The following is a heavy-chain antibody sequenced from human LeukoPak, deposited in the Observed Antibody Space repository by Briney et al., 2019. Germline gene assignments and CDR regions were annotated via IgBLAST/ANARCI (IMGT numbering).Heavy chain of an antibody. V-gene: IGHV1-2*02. J-gene: IGHJ4*02. Sequence: GASVKVSCKASGYTFTGYYMHWVRQAPGQGLEWMGWINPNSGDTNYAQKFQGRVTMTRDTSISTAYMELSRLRSDDTAVYYCAKNPYEYYFGYWGQGTLVTVSS. CDR2: INPNSGDT. CDR1: GYTFTGYY. CDR3: AKNPYEYYFGY. D-gene: IGHD5-12*01.